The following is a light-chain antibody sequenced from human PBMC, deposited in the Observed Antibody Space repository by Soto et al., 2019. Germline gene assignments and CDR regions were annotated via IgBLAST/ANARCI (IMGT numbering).Light chain of an antibody. CDR3: QQYGDSPT. Sequence: EIVLTQSPGTLSLSPGERATLSCRASQSVRSGYLAWYQQKPGQAPRLLIYGASSRATGIPDRFSGSGSGTDFTLTISRLEPEDLAVYYCQQYGDSPTFGGGTKVEIK. CDR2: GAS. V-gene: IGKV3-20*01. CDR1: QSVRSGY. J-gene: IGKJ4*01.